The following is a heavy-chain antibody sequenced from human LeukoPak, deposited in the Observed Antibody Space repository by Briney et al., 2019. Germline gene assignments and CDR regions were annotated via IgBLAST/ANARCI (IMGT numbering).Heavy chain of an antibody. CDR3: ARHGETLDYLSE. J-gene: IGHJ4*02. CDR1: GGSISPYY. Sequence: SETLSLTCSVSGGSISPYYWSWLRQPPGKGLEWIGYISDGGVTSYNPSLKGRVTISVDSPKNRFSLRLTSLTAVDTALYYCARHGETLDYLSEGGPGSLVTVSS. V-gene: IGHV4-59*08. CDR2: ISDGGVT. D-gene: IGHD5-12*01.